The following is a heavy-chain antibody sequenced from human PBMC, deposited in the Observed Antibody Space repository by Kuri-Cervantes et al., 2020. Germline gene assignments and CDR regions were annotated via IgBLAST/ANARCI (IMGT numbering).Heavy chain of an antibody. J-gene: IGHJ5*02. Sequence: GESLKISCAASGFTFSSYDMSWVRQAPGKGLEWVSAISGSGGSTYYADSVKGRFTISRDNSKNTLYLQMNSQRAEDTAVYYCAKFPPGWFDPWGQGTLVTVSS. V-gene: IGHV3-23*01. CDR1: GFTFSSYD. CDR2: ISGSGGST. CDR3: AKFPPGWFDP.